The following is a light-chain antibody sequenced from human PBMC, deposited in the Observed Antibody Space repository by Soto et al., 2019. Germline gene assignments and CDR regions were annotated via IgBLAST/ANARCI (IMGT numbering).Light chain of an antibody. CDR2: GAS. Sequence: IVLTQSPATLSVSPGERASLSCRASQNVFSNLAWYQQKHGQAPRLLIYGASTRATGVPARFSGSGYGTEFNLTISSLQSEDVAVYWCQQYNNWPLTFGPGTRLEIK. J-gene: IGKJ5*01. CDR3: QQYNNWPLT. CDR1: QNVFSN. V-gene: IGKV3D-15*01.